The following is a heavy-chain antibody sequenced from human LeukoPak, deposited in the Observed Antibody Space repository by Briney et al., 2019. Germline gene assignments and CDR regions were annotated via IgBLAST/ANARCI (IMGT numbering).Heavy chain of an antibody. CDR3: ARGMGIAATGDNWFDP. J-gene: IGHJ5*02. Sequence: ASVKVSCKASGYTFTSYDINWVRQATGQGLEWMGWMNPNSGNTGYAQKFQGRVTMTRTTSINTAYMELSSLRSEDTAVYYCARGMGIAATGDNWFDPCGQGTLVTVSS. CDR2: MNPNSGNT. V-gene: IGHV1-8*01. D-gene: IGHD6-13*01. CDR1: GYTFTSYD.